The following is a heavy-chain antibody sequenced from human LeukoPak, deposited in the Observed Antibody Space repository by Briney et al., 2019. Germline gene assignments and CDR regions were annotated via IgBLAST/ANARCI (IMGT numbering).Heavy chain of an antibody. CDR3: ARELSDSSGYLDI. J-gene: IGHJ3*02. V-gene: IGHV1-46*01. Sequence: ASVKVSCKASGNTFTSDYMNWVRQAPGQGLEWMGIVHSSGGVIKYAQEFQDRVTVTRDPSTSTIYLELSSLRSEDTAVYYCARELSDSSGYLDIWGQGTMVTVSS. CDR2: VHSSGGVI. D-gene: IGHD3-22*01. CDR1: GNTFTSDY.